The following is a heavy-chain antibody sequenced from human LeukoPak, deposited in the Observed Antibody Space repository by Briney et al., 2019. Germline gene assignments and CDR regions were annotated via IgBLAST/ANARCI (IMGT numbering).Heavy chain of an antibody. V-gene: IGHV3-11*01. CDR3: ASGVSLVLPRYYFYYGMDV. CDR1: GFTFSDYS. CDR2: ISSSGSTI. J-gene: IGHJ6*02. Sequence: GGSLRLSCAASGFTFSDYSMNWVRQSPGKGLEWVSCISSSGSTIYYADSVKGRFTISRDNAKNSLYLQMNSLRAEDTAVYYCASGVSLVLPRYYFYYGMDVWGQGTTVTVSS. D-gene: IGHD6-13*01.